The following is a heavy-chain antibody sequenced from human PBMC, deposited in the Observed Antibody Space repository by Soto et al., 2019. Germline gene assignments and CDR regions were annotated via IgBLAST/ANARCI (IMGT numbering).Heavy chain of an antibody. V-gene: IGHV4-34*01. CDR3: ARVGPWVPYYYDSSPYTFENCFDP. J-gene: IGHJ5*02. CDR1: GGSFSGSY. D-gene: IGHD3-22*01. CDR2: IYHGGST. Sequence: SETLSLTCAVYGGSFSGSYWSWIRQPPGKGLEWIGSIYHGGSTYYNPSLNSRVTLSIDMTNNHVSLILNSVTAADTAVYYCARVGPWVPYYYDSSPYTFENCFDPWGQGTLVTVSS.